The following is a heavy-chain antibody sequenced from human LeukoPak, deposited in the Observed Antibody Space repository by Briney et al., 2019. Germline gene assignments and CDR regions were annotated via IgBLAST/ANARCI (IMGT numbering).Heavy chain of an antibody. V-gene: IGHV3-23*01. D-gene: IGHD3-10*01. CDR2: ISGSGGST. J-gene: IGHJ4*02. Sequence: PGGSLRLSCAASGFTFSSYAMSWVRQAPGKGLEWVSAISGSGGSTYYADSVKGRFTISRDNSKNTLYLQMNSLRAEDTAVYYCARDPPTYYYGSGSYIPGGGWYWGQGTLVTVSS. CDR3: ARDPPTYYYGSGSYIPGGGWY. CDR1: GFTFSSYA.